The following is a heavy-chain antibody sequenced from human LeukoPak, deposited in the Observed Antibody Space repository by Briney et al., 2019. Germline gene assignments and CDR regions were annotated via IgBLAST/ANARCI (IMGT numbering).Heavy chain of an antibody. Sequence: GGSLRLSCAASGFTFSSYGIHWVRQAPRKGLEWVSTISGDGTETFYADSVKGRFTISRDNSKNTHYLQMSSLRAEDTGIYYCAKGGHYSFFDYWGQGTLVTVSS. D-gene: IGHD4-11*01. V-gene: IGHV3-23*01. CDR2: ISGDGTET. CDR1: GFTFSSYG. CDR3: AKGGHYSFFDY. J-gene: IGHJ4*02.